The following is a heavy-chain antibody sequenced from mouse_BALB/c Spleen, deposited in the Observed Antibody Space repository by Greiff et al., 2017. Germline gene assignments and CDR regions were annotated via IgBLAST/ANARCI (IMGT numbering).Heavy chain of an antibody. Sequence: EVHLVESGGGLVQPGGSLRLSCATSGFTFTDYYMSWVRQPPGKALEWLGFIRNKANGYTTEYSASVKGRFTISRDNSLSILYLQMNTLRAEDSATYYCARDGNYAMDYWGQGTSVTVSS. CDR3: ARDGNYAMDY. CDR1: GFTFTDYY. CDR2: IRNKANGYTT. V-gene: IGHV7-3*02. J-gene: IGHJ4*01.